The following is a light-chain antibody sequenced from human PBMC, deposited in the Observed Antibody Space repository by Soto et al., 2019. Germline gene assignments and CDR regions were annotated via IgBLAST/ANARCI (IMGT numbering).Light chain of an antibody. CDR3: ETWDSLGV. CDR1: SGHSSYI. V-gene: IGLV4-60*03. Sequence: QSVLTQSSSASASLGSSVKLTCTLSSGHSSYIIAWHQQQPGKAPRYLMKLEGSGSYNKGSGVPDSFSGSSSGADRYLTLSNLQSEDEADYYCETWDSLGVFGGGTKLTVL. J-gene: IGLJ3*02. CDR2: LEGSGSY.